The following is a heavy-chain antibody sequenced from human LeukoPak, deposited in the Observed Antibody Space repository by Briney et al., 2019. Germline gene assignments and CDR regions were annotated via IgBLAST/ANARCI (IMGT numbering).Heavy chain of an antibody. CDR2: ISAYNGNT. Sequence: GASVKVSCKASGYTFTSYGISWVRQAPGQGLEWMGWISAYNGNTNYAQKLQGRVTMTTDTSTTTAYLELSSLRSDDTAVYYCARDYTGSYWAYFQYWGQGTLVTVSS. V-gene: IGHV1-18*01. CDR1: GYTFTSYG. J-gene: IGHJ1*01. CDR3: ARDYTGSYWAYFQY. D-gene: IGHD1-26*01.